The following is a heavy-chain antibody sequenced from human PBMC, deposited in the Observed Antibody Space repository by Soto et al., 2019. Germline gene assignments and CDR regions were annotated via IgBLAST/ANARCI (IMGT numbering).Heavy chain of an antibody. CDR2: IYHSGST. CDR3: ARGGGYCCSTSCYTGDWFEP. V-gene: IGHV4-38-2*01. Sequence: PSETLSLTCAVSGDSSSSGYYWAWIRRPPGKGLDWIGSIYHSGSTYYNPSLKSRVTISVDRSTNQFSLQLRSVTAADTAVYYCARGGGYCCSTSCYTGDWFEPGGQGTLVTAPQ. CDR1: GDSSSSGYY. J-gene: IGHJ5*02. D-gene: IGHD2-2*02.